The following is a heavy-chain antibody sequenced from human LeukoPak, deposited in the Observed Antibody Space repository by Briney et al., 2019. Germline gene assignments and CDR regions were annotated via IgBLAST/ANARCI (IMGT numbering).Heavy chain of an antibody. CDR3: ARGLYSSSP. D-gene: IGHD6-6*01. CDR1: GFTFSSYA. CDR2: ISGSGFT. Sequence: PGGSLRLSCAASGFTFSSYAMSWVRQAPGKGLEWVSAISGSGFTYYADSVKGRFTISRENSKKTLYLQMNSLRAEDTAVYYCARGLYSSSPWGQGTLVTVSS. J-gene: IGHJ4*02. V-gene: IGHV3-23*01.